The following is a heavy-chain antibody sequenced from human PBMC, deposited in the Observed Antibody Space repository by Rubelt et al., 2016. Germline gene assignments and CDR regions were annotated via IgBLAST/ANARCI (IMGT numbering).Heavy chain of an antibody. CDR3: ATRAVWFGELN. Sequence: QVQLQQWGAGLLKPSETLSLTCAVYGGSFSGYYWSWIRQPPGKGLEWIGEINHSGSTNYNPSLKSRVTISVDTSKNQFSLKLSSVTAADTAVYYCATRAVWFGELNWGQGTLVTVSS. CDR1: GGSFSGYY. V-gene: IGHV4-34*01. J-gene: IGHJ4*02. D-gene: IGHD3-10*01. CDR2: INHSGST.